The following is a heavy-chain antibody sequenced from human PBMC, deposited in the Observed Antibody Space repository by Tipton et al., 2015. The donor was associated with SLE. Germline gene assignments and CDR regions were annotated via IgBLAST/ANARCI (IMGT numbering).Heavy chain of an antibody. Sequence: QSGAEVKKPGASVKVSCKASGYTFTGYYMHWVRQAPGQGLEWMGRINPNSGGTNYAQKFQGRVTMTRDTSISTAYMELRRLRSGDTAVYYCARGAVACIGPYYFDSWGQGTLVTVSS. CDR3: ARGAVACIGPYYFDS. CDR1: GYTFTGYY. CDR2: INPNSGGT. J-gene: IGHJ4*02. D-gene: IGHD6-19*01. V-gene: IGHV1-2*06.